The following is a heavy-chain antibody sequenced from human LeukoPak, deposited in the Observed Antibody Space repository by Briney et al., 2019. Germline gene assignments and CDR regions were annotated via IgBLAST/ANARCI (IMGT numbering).Heavy chain of an antibody. J-gene: IGHJ4*02. CDR3: ARDTITMVRGVTDY. Sequence: ASVKVSCKASGYTFNSYGVNWVRQAPGQGLEWMGWISTYNGNTNYAQKVQGRVTMTTDTSTSTAYMELRSLRSDDTAVYYCARDTITMVRGVTDYWGQGTLVTVSS. V-gene: IGHV1-18*01. CDR1: GYTFNSYG. D-gene: IGHD3-10*01. CDR2: ISTYNGNT.